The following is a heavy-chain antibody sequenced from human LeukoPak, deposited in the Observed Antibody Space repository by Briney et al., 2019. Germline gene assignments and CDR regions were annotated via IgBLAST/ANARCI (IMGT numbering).Heavy chain of an antibody. V-gene: IGHV4-38-2*02. D-gene: IGHD6-19*01. CDR3: ARDLYSSGWGYFDY. CDR2: IYHSGST. Sequence: SETLSLSCTISGYSISSGYYWGWIRQPPGKGLEWIGSIYHSGSTYYNPSLKSRVTISLDTSENQFSLKLSSVTAADTAVYYCARDLYSSGWGYFDYWGQGTLVTVSS. J-gene: IGHJ4*02. CDR1: GYSISSGYY.